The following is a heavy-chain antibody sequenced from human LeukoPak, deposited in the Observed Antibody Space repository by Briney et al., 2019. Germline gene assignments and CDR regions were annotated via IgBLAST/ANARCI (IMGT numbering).Heavy chain of an antibody. V-gene: IGHV4-34*01. Sequence: PSETLSLTCAVYGGSFSGCYWSWIRQPPGKGLEWIGEINHSGSTNYNPSLKSRVTISVDTSKNQFSLKLSSVTAADTAVYYCARDPYYYDSSGYPGDDAFDIWGQGTMVTVSS. CDR1: GGSFSGCY. D-gene: IGHD3-22*01. J-gene: IGHJ3*02. CDR3: ARDPYYYDSSGYPGDDAFDI. CDR2: INHSGST.